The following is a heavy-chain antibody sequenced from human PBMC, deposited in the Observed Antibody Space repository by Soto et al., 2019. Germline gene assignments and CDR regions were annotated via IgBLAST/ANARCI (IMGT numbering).Heavy chain of an antibody. Sequence: GSRPKLVNPTEALGLTGAFSGFSLSTSGVGVGWIRQPPGKALEWLALIYWDDDKRYSPSLKSRLTITKDTSKNQVVLTMTNMDPVDTATYYCAHAPIRFLEWPKRWYNWFDPWGQGTLVTFPS. D-gene: IGHD3-3*01. J-gene: IGHJ5*02. V-gene: IGHV2-5*02. CDR2: IYWDDDK. CDR1: GFSLSTSGVG. CDR3: AHAPIRFLEWPKRWYNWFDP.